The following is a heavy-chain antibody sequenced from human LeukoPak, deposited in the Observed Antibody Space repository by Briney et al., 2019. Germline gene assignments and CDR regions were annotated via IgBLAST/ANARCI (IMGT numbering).Heavy chain of an antibody. J-gene: IGHJ3*02. V-gene: IGHV4-30-4*08. CDR2: IYYSGST. Sequence: SETLSLTCTVSGGSISSGDYYWSWIRQPPGKGLEWIGYIYYSGSTYYNPSLKSRVTISVDTSKNQFSLKLSSVTAADTAVYYCARSSGGHAFDIWGQGTMVTVSS. CDR1: GGSISSGDYY. D-gene: IGHD2-15*01. CDR3: ARSSGGHAFDI.